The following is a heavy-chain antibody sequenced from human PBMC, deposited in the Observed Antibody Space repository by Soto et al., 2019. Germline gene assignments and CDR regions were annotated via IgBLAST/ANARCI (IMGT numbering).Heavy chain of an antibody. CDR1: GYTFTTHT. J-gene: IGHJ4*02. V-gene: IGHV1-3*01. Sequence: QVQLVQSGAEVKRPGASVKVFCKASGYTFTTHTMHWVRQAPGQGLEWMGWMNGGNGNTKYSQKFQGRVTFTRDTFASTAYMELSSLRSEDTAVYYCTRLEPDYCGQGTLVTVSS. CDR2: MNGGNGNT. CDR3: TRLEPDY.